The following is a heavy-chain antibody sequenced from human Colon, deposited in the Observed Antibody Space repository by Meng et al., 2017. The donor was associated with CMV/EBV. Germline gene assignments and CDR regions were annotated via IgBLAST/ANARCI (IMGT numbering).Heavy chain of an antibody. CDR1: GFSLSTIGMG. V-gene: IGHV2-5*02. J-gene: IGHJ4*02. Sequence: QITLKYSWPILVNTKKDLTVTCTFPGFSLSTIGMGVGWIRQPPGKALEWLGVIYWDDDTRYSPSLKSRLTITKDTSKNQVVLTMTNLDPLDTATYYCAHRPYGSGSYFFDYWGQGTLVTVSS. D-gene: IGHD3-10*01. CDR3: AHRPYGSGSYFFDY. CDR2: IYWDDDT.